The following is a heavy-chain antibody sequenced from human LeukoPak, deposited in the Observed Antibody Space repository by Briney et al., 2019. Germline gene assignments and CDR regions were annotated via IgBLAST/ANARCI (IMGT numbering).Heavy chain of an antibody. CDR1: GFIVSSNN. CDR2: IYSGGAT. Sequence: GGSLRLSCTASGFIVSSNNMSRGRQAPGKGLEWVSVIYSGGATHYADSVKGRFTISRDNSKNTLFLQMNSLRAEDTAVYYCALGRDCSSSSCASDPFDYWGQGTLVTVSS. D-gene: IGHD2-2*01. J-gene: IGHJ4*02. CDR3: ALGRDCSSSSCASDPFDY. V-gene: IGHV3-53*01.